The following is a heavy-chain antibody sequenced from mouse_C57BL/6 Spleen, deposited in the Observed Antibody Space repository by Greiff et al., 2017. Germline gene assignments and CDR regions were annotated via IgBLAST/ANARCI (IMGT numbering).Heavy chain of an antibody. CDR2: IYPGSGST. V-gene: IGHV1-55*01. CDR1: GYTFTSYW. D-gene: IGHD2-4*01. J-gene: IGHJ4*01. Sequence: VQLQQPGAELVKPGASVKMSSKASGYTFTSYWITWVKQRPGQGLEWIGDIYPGSGSTNYNEKFKSKATLTVDTSSSTAYMQLSSLTSEDSAVYYCARSGYDYDNYAMDYWGQGTSVTVSS. CDR3: ARSGYDYDNYAMDY.